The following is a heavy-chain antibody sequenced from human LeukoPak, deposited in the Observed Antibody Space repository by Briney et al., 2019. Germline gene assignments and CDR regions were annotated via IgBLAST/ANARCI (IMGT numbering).Heavy chain of an antibody. CDR2: IYYSGST. CDR3: AREKDTGSKHVKIRYDI. D-gene: IGHD1-26*01. J-gene: IGHJ3*02. V-gene: IGHV4-39*07. CDR1: GGSISSSSYY. Sequence: SETLSLTCTVSGGSISSSSYYWRWIRQPPGKGLEWIGSIYYSGSTYYNPSLKSRLTISVDTSKNQVSLKRTSATAADTAVYYCAREKDTGSKHVKIRYDIWAQGTMDSVSS.